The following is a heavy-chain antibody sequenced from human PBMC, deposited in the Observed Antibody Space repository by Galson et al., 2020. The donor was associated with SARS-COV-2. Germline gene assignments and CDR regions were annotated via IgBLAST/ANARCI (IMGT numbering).Heavy chain of an antibody. CDR1: GGSISSYY. V-gene: IGHV4-59*01. CDR3: ARERPAAGTPSQDLGY. D-gene: IGHD6-13*01. CDR2: IHNSGSA. Sequence: SETLSLTCTVSGGSISSYYWSWIRQPPGKRLEWIGYIHNSGSANYNPSLKSRVAMSVDTSKNQFSLKLSSVTAADTAVYYCARERPAAGTPSQDLGYWGQGTQVSVSS. J-gene: IGHJ4*02.